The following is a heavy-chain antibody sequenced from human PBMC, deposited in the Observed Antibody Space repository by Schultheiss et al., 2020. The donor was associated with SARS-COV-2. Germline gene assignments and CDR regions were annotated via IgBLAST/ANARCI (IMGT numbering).Heavy chain of an antibody. Sequence: LRLSCTVSGGSINSGDYYWSWIRQHPGKGLEWIGYIYHSGSTYYNPSLKSRVTISVDRSKNQFSLKLSSVTAADTAVYYCARVGSSSWYDYWGQGTLVTVSS. CDR2: IYHSGST. CDR1: GGSINSGDYY. D-gene: IGHD6-13*01. J-gene: IGHJ4*02. CDR3: ARVGSSSWYDY. V-gene: IGHV4-30-2*01.